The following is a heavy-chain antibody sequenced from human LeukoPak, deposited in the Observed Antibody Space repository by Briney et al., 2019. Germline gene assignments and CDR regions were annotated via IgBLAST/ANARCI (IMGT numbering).Heavy chain of an antibody. D-gene: IGHD3-22*01. CDR3: TVYYDSSGYYLFDY. V-gene: IGHV3-49*04. J-gene: IGHJ4*02. CDR1: GFTFGDYA. Sequence: GGSLRLSCTASGFTFGDYAMSWVRQAPGKGLEWVGFIRSKAYGGTTEYAASVKGRFTISRDDSKSIAYLQMNSLKTEDTAVYYCTVYYDSSGYYLFDYWGQGTLVTVSS. CDR2: IRSKAYGGTT.